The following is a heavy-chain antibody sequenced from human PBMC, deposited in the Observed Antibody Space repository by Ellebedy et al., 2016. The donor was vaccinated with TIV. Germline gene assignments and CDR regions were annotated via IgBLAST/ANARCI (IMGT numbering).Heavy chain of an antibody. Sequence: PGGSLRLSCVASGFTFSSYWMSWVRQAPGKGLEWVANIKQDGSEIYYMDSVKGRFSISRDNAKNSLYLQMNSLRAEDTAVYFCARDLYSSEGMDVWGQGTTVTVSS. D-gene: IGHD6-19*01. CDR3: ARDLYSSEGMDV. CDR2: IKQDGSEI. CDR1: GFTFSSYW. V-gene: IGHV3-7*01. J-gene: IGHJ6*02.